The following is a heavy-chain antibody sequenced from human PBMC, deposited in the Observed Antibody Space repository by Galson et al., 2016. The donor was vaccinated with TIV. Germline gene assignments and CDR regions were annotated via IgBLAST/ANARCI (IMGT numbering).Heavy chain of an antibody. Sequence: SVKVSCKASGYTINSYAMHWVRQAPGQRLEWMGWIHAGTGATKFSQKFQGRVTLTRDTSASTVYMGLSSLTSEDTAVYYCARDFGGSFSPFYGMDVWGQGTTVTVS. CDR3: ARDFGGSFSPFYGMDV. D-gene: IGHD3-16*01. CDR2: IHAGTGAT. CDR1: GYTINSYA. J-gene: IGHJ6*02. V-gene: IGHV1-3*01.